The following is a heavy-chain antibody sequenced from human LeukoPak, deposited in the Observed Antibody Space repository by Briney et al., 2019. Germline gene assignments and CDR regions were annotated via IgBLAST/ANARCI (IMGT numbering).Heavy chain of an antibody. CDR1: GFTFSSYA. CDR3: AKEGYTSSSPGVDY. Sequence: GGSLRLSCVASGFTFSSYAMSWVRQAPGKGLEWVSIISGSDGSTYYADSVKGRFTISRDNSRNTLYLQTNSLRAEDTAVYYCAKEGYTSSSPGVDYWGQGTLVTVSS. D-gene: IGHD6-6*01. J-gene: IGHJ4*02. V-gene: IGHV3-23*01. CDR2: ISGSDGST.